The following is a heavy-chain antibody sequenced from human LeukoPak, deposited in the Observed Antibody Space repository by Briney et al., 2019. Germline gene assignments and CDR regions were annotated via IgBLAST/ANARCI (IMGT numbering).Heavy chain of an antibody. CDR3: ARHVSGRWFGDDYPYYADV. Sequence: SETLSLTCAVSGASISKTNWWSWVRQPPGKGLEWIGEIYHSGKTNYNPSLKSRVTISVDTSKNQFSLKLNSVTAADTALYYCARHVSGRWFGDDYPYYADVWGQGTTVT. D-gene: IGHD3-10*01. CDR2: IYHSGKT. J-gene: IGHJ6*02. CDR1: GASISKTNW. V-gene: IGHV4-4*02.